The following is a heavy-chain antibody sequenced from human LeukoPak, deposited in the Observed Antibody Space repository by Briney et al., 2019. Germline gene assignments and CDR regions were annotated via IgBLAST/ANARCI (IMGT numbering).Heavy chain of an antibody. Sequence: GGSLRLSCAASGFSFSSYSMNWVRQAPGKGLEWVSSISSSSSYIYYADSVKGRFTISRDNAKNSLYLQMNSLRAEDTAVYYCARDCSGCDRPFDYWGQGTLVTVSS. CDR1: GFSFSSYS. V-gene: IGHV3-21*01. CDR3: ARDCSGCDRPFDY. D-gene: IGHD6-19*01. CDR2: ISSSSSYI. J-gene: IGHJ4*02.